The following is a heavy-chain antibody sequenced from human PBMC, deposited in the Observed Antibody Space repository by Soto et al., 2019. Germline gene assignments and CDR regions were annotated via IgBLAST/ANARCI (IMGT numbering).Heavy chain of an antibody. CDR1: GESIRSYY. Sequence: SETLSLNYTVSGESIRSYYWSWIRQPPGKGLEWIGYIYYSGSTNYNPSLKSRVTISVDTSKNQFSLKLSSVTAADTAVYYCARDGGAGYDFWSGYYSAPGFDPWGQGTLVTVSS. CDR2: IYYSGST. CDR3: ARDGGAGYDFWSGYYSAPGFDP. D-gene: IGHD3-3*01. V-gene: IGHV4-59*01. J-gene: IGHJ5*02.